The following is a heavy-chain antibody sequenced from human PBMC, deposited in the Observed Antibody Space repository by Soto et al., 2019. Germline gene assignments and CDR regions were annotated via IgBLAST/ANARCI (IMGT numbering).Heavy chain of an antibody. J-gene: IGHJ4*02. CDR2: ISSTTNYI. CDR1: GFTFTSFT. V-gene: IGHV3-21*06. CDR3: ARESEDLTSNFDY. Sequence: EVQLVESGGGLVKPGGSWGLSCAAFGFTFTSFTLNWFRRAPGQGFEWVSSISSTTNYIYYGDSMKGRFTIARDNAKHSLYLEMNSLRAEDTAVYYCARESEDLTSNFDYWGQGTLVTVSS.